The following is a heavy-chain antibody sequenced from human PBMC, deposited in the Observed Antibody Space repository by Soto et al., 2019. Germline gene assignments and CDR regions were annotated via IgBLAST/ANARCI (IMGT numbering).Heavy chain of an antibody. CDR1: GFPFRNDW. CDR2: IKTVVDGGTT. CDR3: ITHVDFYGRGH. J-gene: IGHJ4*02. V-gene: IGHV3-15*01. D-gene: IGHD3-3*01. Sequence: PEGALELFCTASGFPFRNDWMNWIRQAPGKGLEWAARIKTVVDGGTTDYAAPVTGRFFISRDDSKNMLYLQMNSLKIEDTAAYYCITHVDFYGRGHWGQVTLVTVYS.